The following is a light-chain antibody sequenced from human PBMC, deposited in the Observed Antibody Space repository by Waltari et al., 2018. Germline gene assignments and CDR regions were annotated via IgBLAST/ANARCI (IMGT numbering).Light chain of an antibody. Sequence: SSELTQDPAVSVALGQTVRITCQGDSLRSYYASWYQQKPGQAPVLVIYGKNNRPSGIPDRFSGSSSGNTASLTITGAKAEDEADYYCNSRDSSGNIGVFGGGTKLTVL. CDR2: GKN. J-gene: IGLJ2*01. CDR1: SLRSYY. CDR3: NSRDSSGNIGV. V-gene: IGLV3-19*01.